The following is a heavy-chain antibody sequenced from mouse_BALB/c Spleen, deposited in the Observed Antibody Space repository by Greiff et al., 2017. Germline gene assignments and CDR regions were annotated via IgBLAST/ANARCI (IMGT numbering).Heavy chain of an antibody. Sequence: QVQLQQSGAELVRPGASVKLSCKALGYTFTDYEMHWVKQTPVHGLEWIGAIHPGSGGTAYNQKFKGKATLTADKSSSTAYMELSSLTSEDSAVSYCKRENYGNYRYLDLDVWGAGTTVTVSS. V-gene: IGHV1-15*01. CDR1: GYTFTDYE. CDR3: KRENYGNYRYLDLDV. D-gene: IGHD2-1*01. CDR2: IHPGSGGT. J-gene: IGHJ1*01.